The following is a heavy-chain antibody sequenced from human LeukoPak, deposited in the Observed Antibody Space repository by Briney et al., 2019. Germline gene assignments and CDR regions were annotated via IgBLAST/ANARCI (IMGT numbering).Heavy chain of an antibody. CDR2: IYYSGST. Sequence: SETLSLTCTVSGGSISSYYWSWIRQPPGKGLEWIGYIYYSGSTNYNPSLKSRVTMSVDTSKNQFSLKLSSVTAADTAVYYCARASSSFFSYYFDYWGQGTLVTVSS. V-gene: IGHV4-59*12. J-gene: IGHJ4*02. CDR3: ARASSSFFSYYFDY. CDR1: GGSISSYY. D-gene: IGHD6-13*01.